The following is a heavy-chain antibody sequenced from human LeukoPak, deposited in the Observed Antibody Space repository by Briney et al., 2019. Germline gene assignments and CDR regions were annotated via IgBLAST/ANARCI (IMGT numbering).Heavy chain of an antibody. Sequence: KPSETLSLTCTVSGGSISSYYWSWIRQPPGKGLEWIGYIYYSGSTNYNPSLKSRVTISVDTSKNQFSLKLSSVTAADTAVYYCARGPYRQIVGSPGIPAFDYWGQGTLVTVSS. J-gene: IGHJ4*02. V-gene: IGHV4-59*12. CDR2: IYYSGST. CDR1: GGSISSYY. CDR3: ARGPYRQIVGSPGIPAFDY. D-gene: IGHD3-22*01.